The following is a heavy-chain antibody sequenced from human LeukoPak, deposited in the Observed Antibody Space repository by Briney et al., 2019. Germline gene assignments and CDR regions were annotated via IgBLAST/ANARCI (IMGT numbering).Heavy chain of an antibody. CDR1: GFTFSSYG. V-gene: IGHV3-48*04. J-gene: IGHJ4*02. CDR2: ISSSSSTI. D-gene: IGHD6-13*01. CDR3: ARLGIIAAAGSNDY. Sequence: PGGSLRLSCAASGFTFSSYGMNWVRQAPGKGLEWVSYISSSSSTIYYADSVKGRFTVSRDNAKDSLYLQMNSLRAEDTAVYYCARLGIIAAAGSNDYWGQGTLVTVSS.